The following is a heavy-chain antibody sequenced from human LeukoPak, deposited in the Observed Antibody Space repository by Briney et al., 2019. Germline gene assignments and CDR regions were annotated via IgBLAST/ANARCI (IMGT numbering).Heavy chain of an antibody. CDR1: GFTFNSYA. J-gene: IGHJ4*02. CDR2: ISGSGVTT. V-gene: IGHV3-23*01. Sequence: TGGSLRLSCAASGFTFNSYAMSWVRQAPGKGLEWVSAISGSGVTTHYADSVNGRFTISRDNSKNTLYLQMNSLRAEDTAVYYCAKGGLQQGFDYWGQGTLVTVSS. CDR3: AKGGLQQGFDY. D-gene: IGHD4-11*01.